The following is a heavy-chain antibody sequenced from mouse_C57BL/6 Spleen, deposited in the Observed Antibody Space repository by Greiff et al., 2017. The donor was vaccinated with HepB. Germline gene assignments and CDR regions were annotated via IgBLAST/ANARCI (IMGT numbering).Heavy chain of an antibody. V-gene: IGHV1-55*01. Sequence: QVHVKQPGAELVKPGASVKMSCKASGYTFTSYWITSVKQRPGQGLEWIGDIYPGSGSTNYNEKFKSKATLTVDTSSSTAYTQLSSLTSEDSAVYYCAREKTAQATSWFAYWGQGTLVTVSA. CDR3: AREKTAQATSWFAY. D-gene: IGHD3-2*02. CDR1: GYTFTSYW. CDR2: IYPGSGST. J-gene: IGHJ3*01.